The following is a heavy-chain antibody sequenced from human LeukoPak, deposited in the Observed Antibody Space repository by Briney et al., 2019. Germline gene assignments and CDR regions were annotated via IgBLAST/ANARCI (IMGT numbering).Heavy chain of an antibody. Sequence: SETLSLTCTVSGVSISSSYSYWGWIRQPPGMGLEWIGSIYYTGNTYYNASLKSQVSISIDTSKNQFSLKLTSVTAADTAVYYCARVNLRPIIKFFDYWGQGTLVTVSS. J-gene: IGHJ4*02. CDR2: IYYTGNT. V-gene: IGHV4-39*01. CDR1: GVSISSSYSY. CDR3: ARVNLRPIIKFFDY. D-gene: IGHD1-14*01.